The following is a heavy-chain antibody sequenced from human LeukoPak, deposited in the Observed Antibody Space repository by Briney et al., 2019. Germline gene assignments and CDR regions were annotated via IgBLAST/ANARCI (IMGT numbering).Heavy chain of an antibody. D-gene: IGHD6-19*01. Sequence: PSETLSLTCTVSGGSISSSSYYWGWIRQPPGEGLEWIGSIYYSGSTYYNPSLKSRVTISVDTSENQFSLKLSSVTAADTAVYYCARPKMNSGWFDPWGQGTLVTVSS. J-gene: IGHJ5*02. V-gene: IGHV4-39*01. CDR1: GGSISSSSYY. CDR2: IYYSGST. CDR3: ARPKMNSGWFDP.